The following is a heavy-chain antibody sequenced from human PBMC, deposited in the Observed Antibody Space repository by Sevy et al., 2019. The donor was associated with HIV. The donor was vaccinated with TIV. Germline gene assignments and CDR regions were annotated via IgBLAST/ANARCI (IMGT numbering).Heavy chain of an antibody. J-gene: IGHJ5*02. CDR2: ISGTGART. D-gene: IGHD1-20*01. CDR3: ARDGYNWIPFDR. Sequence: GGSLRLSCVASGFTLNSYAMSWVRQAPGKGLEWISDISGTGARTNYADSVVGRFTISIDNSKNTLYLQMNSLRAEDTTIYYCARDGYNWIPFDRWGQGTLVTVSS. CDR1: GFTLNSYA. V-gene: IGHV3-23*01.